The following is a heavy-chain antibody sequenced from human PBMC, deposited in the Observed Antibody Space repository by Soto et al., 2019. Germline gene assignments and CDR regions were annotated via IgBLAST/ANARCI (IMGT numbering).Heavy chain of an antibody. CDR3: ARGWLRDPWMY. CDR1: GFTFSTYN. Sequence: EVQLVESGGGLVKPGVSLRLSCAASGFTFSTYNMNWVRQAPGKGLEWVESISSTSVYMYYANSLKGRFTISRANAKNSLYLQVNSLRAEDTAVYYCARGWLRDPWMYWGQGTLVTVSS. V-gene: IGHV3-21*01. J-gene: IGHJ4*02. D-gene: IGHD5-12*01. CDR2: ISSTSVYM.